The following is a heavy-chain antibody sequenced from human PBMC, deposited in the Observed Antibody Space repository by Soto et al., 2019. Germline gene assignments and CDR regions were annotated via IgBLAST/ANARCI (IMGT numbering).Heavy chain of an antibody. V-gene: IGHV4-34*01. J-gene: IGHJ5*02. Sequence: QVQLQQWGAGLLKPSETLSLTCAVYGGSFSGYYWSWIRQPPGKGLEWIGEINHSGSTNYNPSLTSRVTISVDTSKNQFSLNLRSVTAADTAVYYCARARGLNWFDPWGQGTLVTVSS. CDR2: INHSGST. CDR1: GGSFSGYY. CDR3: ARARGLNWFDP. D-gene: IGHD5-12*01.